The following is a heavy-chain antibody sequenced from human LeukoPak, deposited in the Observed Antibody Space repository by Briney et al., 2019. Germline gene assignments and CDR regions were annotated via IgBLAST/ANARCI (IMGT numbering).Heavy chain of an antibody. CDR1: GFTFSSYS. CDR3: ARSEYSYGYENNNWFDP. V-gene: IGHV3-21*01. Sequence: GGSLRLSCAASGFTFSSYSMNWVRQAPGQGLEWVSSISSSSSYIYYADSVKGRFTISRDNAKNSLYLQMNSLRAEDTAVYYCARSEYSYGYENNNWFDPWGQGTLVTVSS. J-gene: IGHJ5*02. CDR2: ISSSSSYI. D-gene: IGHD5-18*01.